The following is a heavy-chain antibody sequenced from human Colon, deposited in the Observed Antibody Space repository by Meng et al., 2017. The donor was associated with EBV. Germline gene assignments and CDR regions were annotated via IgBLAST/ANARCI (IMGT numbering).Heavy chain of an antibody. J-gene: IGHJ4*02. Sequence: QLQLQESGPGLVKPSETLSLTCSVSGGSVSNRNNYWGWIRQPPGKVLEWIGTIYFSGNTNYKPSLKSRVTISVDTSKNQFSLRLNSVTAADTAVYYCAREKVGWQDCWGQGTLVTVSS. CDR2: IYFSGNT. D-gene: IGHD1-26*01. CDR1: GGSVSNRNNY. CDR3: AREKVGWQDC. V-gene: IGHV4-39*07.